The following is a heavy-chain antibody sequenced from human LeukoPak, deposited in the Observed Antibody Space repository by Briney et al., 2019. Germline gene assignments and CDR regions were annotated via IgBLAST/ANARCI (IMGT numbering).Heavy chain of an antibody. D-gene: IGHD3-10*01. CDR2: ISGSGGST. V-gene: IGHV3-23*01. CDR3: AKGIDLWFGAITY. J-gene: IGHJ4*02. Sequence: GGSLRLSCAASGFTFSDYYMSWIRQAPGKGLEWVSAISGSGGSTYYADSVKGRFPISRDNSKNTLYLQMNSLRAEDTAVYYCAKGIDLWFGAITYWGQGTLVTVSS. CDR1: GFTFSDYY.